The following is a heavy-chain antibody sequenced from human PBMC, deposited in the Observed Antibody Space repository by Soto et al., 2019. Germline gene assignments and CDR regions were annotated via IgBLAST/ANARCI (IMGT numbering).Heavy chain of an antibody. CDR3: ATRGDYFDF. V-gene: IGHV5-51*01. CDR1: GIRFTNYW. J-gene: IGHJ4*02. Sequence: ESLKISCKVSGIRFTNYWIGWVRRMAGKGLEWMGIIYPGDSDTRYSPSFQGQVTISVDKSISTAYLQWSSLKASDSAMYYCATRGDYFDFWGQGTLVTVSS. CDR2: IYPGDSDT.